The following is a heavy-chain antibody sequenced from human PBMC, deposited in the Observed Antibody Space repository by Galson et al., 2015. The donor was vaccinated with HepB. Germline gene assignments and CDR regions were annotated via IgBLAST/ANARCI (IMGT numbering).Heavy chain of an antibody. D-gene: IGHD7-27*01. CDR2: ISYDGSNK. V-gene: IGHV3-30*03. J-gene: IGHJ4*02. CDR1: GFTFSSYS. CDR3: ASPLNWGWGLLDY. Sequence: SLRLSCAASGFTFSSYSMNWVRQAPGKGLEWVAVISYDGSNKYYADSVKGRFTISRDNSKNTLYLQMNSLRAEDTAVYYCASPLNWGWGLLDYWGQGTLVTVSS.